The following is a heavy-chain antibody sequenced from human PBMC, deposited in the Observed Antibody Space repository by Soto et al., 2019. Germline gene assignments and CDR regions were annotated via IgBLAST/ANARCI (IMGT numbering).Heavy chain of an antibody. CDR2: ISYDGSNK. CDR1: GFTFSSYG. CDR3: AKDGHIVVGADY. Sequence: QVQLVESGGGVVQPGRSLRLSCAASGFTFSSYGMHWVRQAPGKGLEWVAVISYDGSNKYYADSVKGRFTISRDNSKNTLYLQMNSLRAEDTAVYYCAKDGHIVVGADYWGQGTLVTVSS. V-gene: IGHV3-30*18. J-gene: IGHJ4*02. D-gene: IGHD2-21*01.